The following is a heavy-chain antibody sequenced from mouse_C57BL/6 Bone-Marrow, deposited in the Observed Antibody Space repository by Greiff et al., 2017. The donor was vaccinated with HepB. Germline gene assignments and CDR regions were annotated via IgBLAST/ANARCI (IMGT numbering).Heavy chain of an antibody. J-gene: IGHJ4*01. Sequence: VQLKQSGAELVKPGASVKLSCTASGFNIKDYYMHWVKQRTEQGLEWIGRIDPEDGETKYAPKFQGKATITADTSSNTAYLQLSSLTSEDTAVYYCARSPLITTVVASYYYAMDYWGQGTSVTVSS. CDR3: ARSPLITTVVASYYYAMDY. CDR1: GFNIKDYY. V-gene: IGHV14-2*01. D-gene: IGHD1-1*01. CDR2: IDPEDGET.